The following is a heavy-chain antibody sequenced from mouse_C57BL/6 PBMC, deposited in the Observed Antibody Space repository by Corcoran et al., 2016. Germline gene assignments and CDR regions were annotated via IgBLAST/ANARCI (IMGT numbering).Heavy chain of an antibody. CDR3: ARWGREGYYYAMDY. J-gene: IGHJ4*01. Sequence: EVQLQQSGPELVKPGASVKISCKASGYTFTDYYMNWVKQSHGKSLEWIGDINPNNGGTSYNQKFKGKATLTVDKSSSTAYMELRSLTSEDSAVYYCARWGREGYYYAMDYWGQGTSVTVSS. CDR2: INPNNGGT. V-gene: IGHV1-26*01. CDR1: GYTFTDYY.